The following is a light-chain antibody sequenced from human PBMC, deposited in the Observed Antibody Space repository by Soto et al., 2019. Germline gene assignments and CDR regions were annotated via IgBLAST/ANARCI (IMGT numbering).Light chain of an antibody. V-gene: IGLV2-14*01. J-gene: IGLJ1*01. CDR1: STDVGGFNY. CDR3: CSYAGSSTYV. Sequence: QSALTQPASVSGSPGQSIAISCTGTSTDVGGFNYVSWYQQHPGKAPKLMIYDDSYRPSGVSDRFSGSTSGSTASLTISGLQAEDEADYYCCSYAGSSTYVFGTGTKLTVL. CDR2: DDS.